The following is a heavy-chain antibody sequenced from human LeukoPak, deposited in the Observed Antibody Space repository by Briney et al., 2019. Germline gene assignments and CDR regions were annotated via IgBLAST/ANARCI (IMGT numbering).Heavy chain of an antibody. CDR1: GFTFSSYG. D-gene: IGHD3-3*01. CDR2: ISYDGSNK. V-gene: IGHV3-30*18. J-gene: IGHJ6*02. Sequence: GGSLRLSCAASGFTFSSYGMHWVRQAPGEGLEWVAVISYDGSNKYYADSVKGRFTISRDNSKNTLYLQMNRLRAEDTAVYYCAKDRDFWSGYGMDVWGQGTTVTVSS. CDR3: AKDRDFWSGYGMDV.